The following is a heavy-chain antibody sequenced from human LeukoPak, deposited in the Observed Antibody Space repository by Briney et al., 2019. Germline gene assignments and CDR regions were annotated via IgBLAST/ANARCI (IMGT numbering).Heavy chain of an antibody. Sequence: SVKVSCKASGGTFSSYAISWVRQAPGQGLEWLGGIIPIFGTANYAQKFQGRVTITADESTSTAYMELSSLRSEDTAVYYCARDPPNLLLWFGEFQDAFDIWGQGTMVTVSS. V-gene: IGHV1-69*13. D-gene: IGHD3-10*01. CDR1: GGTFSSYA. CDR2: IIPIFGTA. CDR3: ARDPPNLLLWFGEFQDAFDI. J-gene: IGHJ3*02.